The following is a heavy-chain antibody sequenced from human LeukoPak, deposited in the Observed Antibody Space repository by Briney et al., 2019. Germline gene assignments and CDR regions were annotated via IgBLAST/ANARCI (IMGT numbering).Heavy chain of an antibody. V-gene: IGHV3-53*01. Sequence: PGGSLRLSCAASGFTVSGNYMSWVRQAPGKGLEWVSVIYSGGSTYYGDSVKGRFTISRDSSKNTLSLRMNSLRAEDTAVYYCARGVSSGWYLKYYFDYWGQGTLVTVSS. CDR2: IYSGGST. J-gene: IGHJ4*02. CDR1: GFTVSGNY. CDR3: ARGVSSGWYLKYYFDY. D-gene: IGHD6-19*01.